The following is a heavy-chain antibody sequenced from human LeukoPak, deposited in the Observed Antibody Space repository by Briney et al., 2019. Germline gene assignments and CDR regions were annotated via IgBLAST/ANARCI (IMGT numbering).Heavy chain of an antibody. CDR3: ARQDYVWGSYPFDY. CDR1: GYSISSGYY. J-gene: IGHJ4*02. D-gene: IGHD3-16*02. V-gene: IGHV4-38-2*02. Sequence: PSETLSLTCTVSGYSISSGYYWGWIRQPPGKGLEWIGSIYHSGSTYYNPSLKSRVTISVDTSKNQFSLKLSSVTAADTAVYYCARQDYVWGSYPFDYWGQGTLVTVSS. CDR2: IYHSGST.